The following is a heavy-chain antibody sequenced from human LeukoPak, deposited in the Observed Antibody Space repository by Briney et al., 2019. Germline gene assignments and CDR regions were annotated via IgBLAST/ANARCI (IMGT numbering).Heavy chain of an antibody. CDR2: ITAGNGNT. D-gene: IGHD5-18*01. Sequence: ASVKVSCKASGYNFRNYGIGWVRQAPRQRLEWMVWITAGNGNTNYTQKVQGRVTMTTDTSTSTAYMELRSLRSDDTAVYFCARDSARGYSYGYNAFDIWGQGTMVTVSS. J-gene: IGHJ3*02. CDR3: ARDSARGYSYGYNAFDI. CDR1: GYNFRNYG. V-gene: IGHV1-18*01.